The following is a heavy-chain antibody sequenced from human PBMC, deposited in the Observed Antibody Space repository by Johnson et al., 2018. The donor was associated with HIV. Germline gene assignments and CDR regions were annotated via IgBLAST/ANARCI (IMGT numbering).Heavy chain of an antibody. CDR3: ARDFVAFGECTAFDV. CDR1: GFSFDDYG. Sequence: EVQLVESGGGVVRPGGSLRLSCAASGFSFDDYGMGWVRQVPGKGVEWVSGINWNGGSTGYADSVKGRFTISRDNAKKSLFLQMSSLRAEDTALYYCARDFVAFGECTAFDVWGQGTMVTVSS. V-gene: IGHV3-20*04. D-gene: IGHD3-10*01. CDR2: INWNGGST. J-gene: IGHJ3*01.